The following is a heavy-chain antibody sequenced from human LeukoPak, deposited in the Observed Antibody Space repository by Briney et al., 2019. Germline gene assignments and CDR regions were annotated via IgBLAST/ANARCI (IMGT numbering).Heavy chain of an antibody. Sequence: PGGSLRLSCAASGLTFSSYAMTWVRQAPGKGLEWVSGISWNSDSIGYADSVKGRFTISRDNAKNSLYLQMNSLRAEDTAFYYCAKVLYRGYSLDYWGQGTLVTVSS. CDR3: AKVLYRGYSLDY. V-gene: IGHV3-9*01. CDR1: GLTFSSYA. J-gene: IGHJ4*02. D-gene: IGHD5-12*01. CDR2: ISWNSDSI.